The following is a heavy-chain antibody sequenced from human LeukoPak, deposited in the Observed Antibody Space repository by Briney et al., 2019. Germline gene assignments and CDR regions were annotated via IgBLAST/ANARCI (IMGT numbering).Heavy chain of an antibody. J-gene: IGHJ4*02. Sequence: GGSLRLSCAASGVTFSSYAMSWVRQAPGKGLEWVSAISGSGGSTYYADSVKGRFTISRDNSKNTLYLQMNSLRAEDTAVYYCAKDITMVRGEGSYWGQGTLVTVSS. CDR3: AKDITMVRGEGSY. CDR2: ISGSGGST. CDR1: GVTFSSYA. V-gene: IGHV3-23*01. D-gene: IGHD3-10*01.